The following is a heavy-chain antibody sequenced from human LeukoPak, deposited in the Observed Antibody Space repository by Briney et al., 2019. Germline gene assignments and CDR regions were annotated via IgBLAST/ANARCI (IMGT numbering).Heavy chain of an antibody. CDR3: ARDVGATPGYFDY. D-gene: IGHD1-26*01. V-gene: IGHV4-61*08. CDR2: MYYSGIT. Sequence: SETLSLTCAVSGGSISSGGYSWSWIRQPPGKGLEWIGYMYYSGITNYNPSTNYNPSLKSRVTISVDTSKNQFSLKLSSVTAADTAVYYCARDVGATPGYFDYWGQGTLVTVSS. J-gene: IGHJ4*02. CDR1: GGSISSGGYS.